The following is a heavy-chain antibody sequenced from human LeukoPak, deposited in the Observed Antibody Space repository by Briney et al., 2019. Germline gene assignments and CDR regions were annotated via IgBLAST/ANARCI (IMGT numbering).Heavy chain of an antibody. D-gene: IGHD5-12*01. CDR1: GYTFTSYG. CDR2: ISAYNGNT. CDR3: AREPPNPSHQPEWLRLTIWGPSDY. V-gene: IGHV1-18*01. Sequence: ASVKVSCKASGYTFTSYGISWVRQAPGQGLEWMGWISAYNGNTNYAQKLQGRVTMTTDTSTSTAYMELRSLRSDDTAVYYCAREPPNPSHQPEWLRLTIWGPSDYWGQGTLVTVSS. J-gene: IGHJ4*02.